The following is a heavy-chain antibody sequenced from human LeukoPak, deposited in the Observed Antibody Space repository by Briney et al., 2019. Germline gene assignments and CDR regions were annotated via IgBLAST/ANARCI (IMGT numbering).Heavy chain of an antibody. J-gene: IGHJ4*02. CDR3: ARDIGDGYNIY. D-gene: IGHD5-24*01. CDR1: GGTFSXYA. V-gene: IGHV1-69*04. Sequence: KVSCKASGGTFSXYAISWVRQAPGQGLEWMGRIIPILGIANYAQKFQGRVTITADKSTSTAYMELSSLRSEYTAVYYCARDIGDGYNIYWGQGTLVTVSS. CDR2: IIPILGIA.